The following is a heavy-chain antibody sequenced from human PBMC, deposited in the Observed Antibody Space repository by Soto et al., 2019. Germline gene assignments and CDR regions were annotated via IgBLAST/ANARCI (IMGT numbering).Heavy chain of an antibody. Sequence: SVKVSCKASGGTFSSYTISWVRQAPGQGLEWMGRIIPILGIANYAQKFQGRVTITADKSTSTAYMELSSLRSEDTAVYYCASGYRGSSTSCYGCYYYMDVWG. J-gene: IGHJ6*03. CDR1: GGTFSSYT. CDR3: ASGYRGSSTSCYGCYYYMDV. D-gene: IGHD2-2*01. CDR2: IIPILGIA. V-gene: IGHV1-69*02.